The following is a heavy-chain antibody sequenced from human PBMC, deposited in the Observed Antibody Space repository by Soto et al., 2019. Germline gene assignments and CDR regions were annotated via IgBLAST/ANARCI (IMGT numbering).Heavy chain of an antibody. J-gene: IGHJ4*02. CDR1: GGSVSSGGNY. V-gene: IGHV4-39*01. CDR2: VHDTGTT. Sequence: QLQLQESGPGLVMPSETLSLTCAVSGGSVSSGGNYWGWIRQSPGKGLEWIGSVHDTGTTHYNPSLTSRVTISVDTSKNQFSLNVNSVTAADTAVYYCARGLSSPSAAGVWGQGTLVTVSS. CDR3: ARGLSSPSAAGV. D-gene: IGHD6-6*01.